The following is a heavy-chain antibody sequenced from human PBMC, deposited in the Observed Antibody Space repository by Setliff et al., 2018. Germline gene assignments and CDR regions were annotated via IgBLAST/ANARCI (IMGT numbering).Heavy chain of an antibody. V-gene: IGHV3-23*01. Sequence: GGSLRLSCGASGFTYNNCWVSWVRQAPGKGLQWVSTVSGSGGHTYYTDSVQGRFTISRDNHKNTLYLQMNSLRVEDTAIYYCAKSPHDFWSGRVFFDYWGQGMLVTVSS. CDR2: VSGSGGHT. CDR3: AKSPHDFWSGRVFFDY. D-gene: IGHD3-3*01. CDR1: GFTYNNCW. J-gene: IGHJ4*01.